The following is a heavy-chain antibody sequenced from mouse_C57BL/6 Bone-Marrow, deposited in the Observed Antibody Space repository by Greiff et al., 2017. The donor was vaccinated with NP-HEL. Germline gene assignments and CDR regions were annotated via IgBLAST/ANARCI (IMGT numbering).Heavy chain of an antibody. J-gene: IGHJ1*03. D-gene: IGHD1-1*01. CDR3: TRGATVVAPGYFDV. CDR1: GYTFTDYE. Sequence: QVQLKESGAELVRPGASVTLSCKASGYTFTDYEMHWVKQTPVHGLEWIGAIDPETGGTAYNQKFKGKAILTADKSSSTAYMELRSLTSEDSAVYYCTRGATVVAPGYFDVWGTGTTVTVSS. CDR2: IDPETGGT. V-gene: IGHV1-15*01.